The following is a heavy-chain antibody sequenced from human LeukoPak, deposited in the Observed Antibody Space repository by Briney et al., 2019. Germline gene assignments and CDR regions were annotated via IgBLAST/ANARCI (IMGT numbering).Heavy chain of an antibody. J-gene: IGHJ4*02. CDR2: INHSGST. V-gene: IGHV4-34*01. CDR1: GGSFSGYY. Sequence: SETLSLTCAVYGGSFSGYYWSWIRQPPGKGLEWIGEINHSGSTNYNPSLKSRVTISVDTSKNQFSLKLSSVTAADTAVHYCARGSSGYLRSPGDFDYWGQGTLVTVSS. D-gene: IGHD3-22*01. CDR3: ARGSSGYLRSPGDFDY.